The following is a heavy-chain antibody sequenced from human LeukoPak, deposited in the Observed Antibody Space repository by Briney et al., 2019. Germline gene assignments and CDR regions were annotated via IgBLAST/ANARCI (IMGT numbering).Heavy chain of an antibody. Sequence: ASVKVSCKVSGYTLTELSMHWVRQAPGKGLEWMGGFDPEDGETIYAQKFQGRVTMTEDTSTDTAYMELSSLRSEDTAVYYCARGNCSGGSCYWHYFDYWGQGTLVTVSS. D-gene: IGHD2-15*01. J-gene: IGHJ4*02. CDR3: ARGNCSGGSCYWHYFDY. CDR1: GYTLTELS. V-gene: IGHV1-24*01. CDR2: FDPEDGET.